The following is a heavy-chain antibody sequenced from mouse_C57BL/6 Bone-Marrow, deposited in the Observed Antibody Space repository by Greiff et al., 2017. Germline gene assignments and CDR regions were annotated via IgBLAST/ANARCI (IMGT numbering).Heavy chain of an antibody. D-gene: IGHD1-1*01. J-gene: IGHJ1*03. Sequence: QVQLQQPGAELVKPGASVKMSCKASGYTFTSYWITWVKQRPGQGLEWIGDIYPGSGSTNYNEKFKSKATLTVDTSSSTAYMQLSSLTSEDSAVYYCARCVYYGSSYWYFDVWGTGTTVTVSS. V-gene: IGHV1-55*01. CDR2: IYPGSGST. CDR3: ARCVYYGSSYWYFDV. CDR1: GYTFTSYW.